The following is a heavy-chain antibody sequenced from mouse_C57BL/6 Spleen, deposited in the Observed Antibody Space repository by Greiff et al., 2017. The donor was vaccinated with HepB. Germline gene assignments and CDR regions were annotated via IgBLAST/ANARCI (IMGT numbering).Heavy chain of an antibody. J-gene: IGHJ3*01. Sequence: QVQLKQPGAELVKPGASVKLSCKASGYTFTSYWMHWVKQRPGQGLEWIGMIHPNSGSTNYNEKFKSKATLTVDKSSSTAYMQLSSLTSEDSAVYYCASSNYYGSSSWFAYWGQGTLVTVSA. V-gene: IGHV1-64*01. CDR1: GYTFTSYW. D-gene: IGHD1-1*01. CDR2: IHPNSGST. CDR3: ASSNYYGSSSWFAY.